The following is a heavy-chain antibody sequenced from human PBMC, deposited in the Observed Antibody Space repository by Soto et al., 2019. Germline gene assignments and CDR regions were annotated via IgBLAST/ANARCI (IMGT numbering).Heavy chain of an antibody. J-gene: IGHJ4*02. V-gene: IGHV4-59*08. CDR1: GGSISSYY. D-gene: IGHD3-3*01. CDR2: IYYSGST. Sequence: QVQLQESGPGLVKPSETLSLTCTVSGGSISSYYWSWIRQPPGKGLEWIGYIYYSGSTNYKPSLKSRVTISVDTSKNQFSLKLSSVTAADTAVYYCARGGWRQIDYWGQGTLVTVSS. CDR3: ARGGWRQIDY.